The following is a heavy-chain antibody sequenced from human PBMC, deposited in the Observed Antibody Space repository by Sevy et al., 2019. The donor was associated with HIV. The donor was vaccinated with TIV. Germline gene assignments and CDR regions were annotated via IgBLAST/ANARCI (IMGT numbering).Heavy chain of an antibody. CDR3: TTINTYYDSSGVKYYFDY. V-gene: IGHV3-15*01. Sequence: GESLKISCAASGFTFSNAWMSWVRQAPGKGLEWVGRIKSKTDGGTTDYAAPVKGRFTISRDDSKNTLYLQMNSLKTEDTAVYYCTTINTYYDSSGVKYYFDYWGQGTLVTVSS. CDR2: IKSKTDGGTT. J-gene: IGHJ4*02. CDR1: GFTFSNAW. D-gene: IGHD3-22*01.